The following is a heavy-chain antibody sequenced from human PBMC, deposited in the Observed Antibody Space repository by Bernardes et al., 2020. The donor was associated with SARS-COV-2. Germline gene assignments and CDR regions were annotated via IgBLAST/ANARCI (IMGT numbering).Heavy chain of an antibody. D-gene: IGHD6-6*01. CDR2: GFYRGTA. J-gene: IGHJ4*02. V-gene: IGHV4-61*01. CDR1: GGSVNNNRDY. CDR3: ARGAVIAVRPNYFDY. Sequence: SETLSLTCTVSGGSVNNNRDYWSWIRQPPGKGPEWIGYGFYRGTATYNPSLKSRVTISVDTSNNQFSLSLTSVTAADTAVYYCARGAVIAVRPNYFDYWGQGTLVTVSA.